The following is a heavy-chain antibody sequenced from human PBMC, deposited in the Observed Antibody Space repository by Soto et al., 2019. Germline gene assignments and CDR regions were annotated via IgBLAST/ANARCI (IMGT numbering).Heavy chain of an antibody. CDR2: LIGNGDSA. D-gene: IGHD2-21*01. CDR3: AKYSGASIWYLDF. V-gene: IGHV3-23*01. CDR1: GFTFSTNA. Sequence: GGSLRLSCAASGFTFSTNAVSWVRQAPGKGLEWLSSLIGNGDSAYYADSVKGRFTISRDISRNTLFLQMNGLRAEDTAIYYCAKYSGASIWYLDFWGQGTLVTVSS. J-gene: IGHJ4*02.